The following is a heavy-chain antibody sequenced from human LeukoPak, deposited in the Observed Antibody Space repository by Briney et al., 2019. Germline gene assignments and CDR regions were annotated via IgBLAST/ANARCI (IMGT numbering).Heavy chain of an antibody. V-gene: IGHV3-7*01. CDR3: ARTPTNGDYDFYFDY. D-gene: IGHD4-17*01. J-gene: IGHJ4*02. CDR1: GFTFSSYW. CDR2: IKQDGSEK. Sequence: PGGSLRLSCAASGFTFSSYWMSWVRQAPGKGLEWVANIKQDGSEKYYVDSVKGRFTISRDNAKNSLYLQMNSLRAEDTAVYYCARTPTNGDYDFYFDYWGQGTLVTVSS.